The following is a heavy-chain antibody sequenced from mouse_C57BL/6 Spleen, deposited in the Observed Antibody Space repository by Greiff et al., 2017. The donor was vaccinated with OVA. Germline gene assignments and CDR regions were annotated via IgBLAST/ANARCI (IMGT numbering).Heavy chain of an antibody. Sequence: VQLKQSGPELVKPGASVKISCKASGYTFTDYYMNWVKQSHGKSLEWIGDINPNNGGTSYNQKFKGKATLTVDKSSSTAYMELRSLTSEDSAVYYCARNSLPAGFAYWGQGTLVTVSA. J-gene: IGHJ3*01. CDR2: INPNNGGT. CDR1: GYTFTDYY. V-gene: IGHV1-26*01. CDR3: ARNSLPAGFAY. D-gene: IGHD1-2*01.